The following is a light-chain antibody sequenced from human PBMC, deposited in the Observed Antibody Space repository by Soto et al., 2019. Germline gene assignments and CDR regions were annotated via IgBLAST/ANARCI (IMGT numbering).Light chain of an antibody. CDR1: QSISSY. J-gene: IGKJ1*01. CDR2: AAS. V-gene: IGKV1-39*01. Sequence: DIQMTQSPSSLSASVGDRVTITCRASQSISSYLNWYQQKPGKAPKLLIYAASSLQSGVPSRFSGSGSGTDFTLTISRLQPEDFATYYFQQSDSTFWTFGQGTKVEIK. CDR3: QQSDSTFWT.